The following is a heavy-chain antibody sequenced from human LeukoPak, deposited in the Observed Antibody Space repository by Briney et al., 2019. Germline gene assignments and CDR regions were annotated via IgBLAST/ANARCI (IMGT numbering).Heavy chain of an antibody. J-gene: IGHJ4*02. CDR1: GGSFSGYY. Sequence: SETLSLTCAVYGGSFSGYYWSWIRQPPGKGLEWIGEINHSGSTNYNPSLKSRVTISVDTSKNQFSLKLSSVTAADTAVCYCARSEREQYSSSWYGYWGQGTLVTVSS. V-gene: IGHV4-34*01. CDR2: INHSGST. CDR3: ARSEREQYSSSWYGY. D-gene: IGHD6-13*01.